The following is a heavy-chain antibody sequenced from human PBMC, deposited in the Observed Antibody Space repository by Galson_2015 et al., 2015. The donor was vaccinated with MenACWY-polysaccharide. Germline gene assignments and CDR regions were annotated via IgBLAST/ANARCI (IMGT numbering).Heavy chain of an antibody. CDR3: TRGSSGWYRYYYYMDV. Sequence: SLRLSCAASGFTFSGSAMHWVRQASGRGLEWVGRIRSKANSYATAYAASVKGRFTISRDDSKNTAYLQMNSLKTEDTAVYYCTRGSSGWYRYYYYMDVWGKGTTVTVSS. CDR1: GFTFSGSA. V-gene: IGHV3-73*01. CDR2: IRSKANSYAT. J-gene: IGHJ6*03. D-gene: IGHD6-19*01.